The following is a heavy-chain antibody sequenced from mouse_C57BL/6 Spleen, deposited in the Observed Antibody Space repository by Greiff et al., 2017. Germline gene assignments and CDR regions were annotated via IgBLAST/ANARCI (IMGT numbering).Heavy chain of an antibody. Sequence: VQLKESGPGLAKPSQTLSLPCSVTGYSITSDYWNWIRKFPGNKLEYMGYISSSGSTYYNPSLKSRISITRDTSKNQYYLQLNSVTTEDTATYYCARSGDSSGYRYFDVWGTGTTVTVSS. CDR3: ARSGDSSGYRYFDV. CDR1: GYSITSDY. J-gene: IGHJ1*03. V-gene: IGHV3-8*01. D-gene: IGHD3-2*02. CDR2: ISSSGST.